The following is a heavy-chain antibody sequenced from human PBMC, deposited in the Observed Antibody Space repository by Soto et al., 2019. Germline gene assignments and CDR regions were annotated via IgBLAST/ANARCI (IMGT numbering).Heavy chain of an antibody. D-gene: IGHD3-10*01. CDR3: TADTMVRGVRFYYYYYMDV. CDR2: IKSKTDGGTT. J-gene: IGHJ6*03. V-gene: IGHV3-15*01. CDR1: GFTFSNAW. Sequence: GVSLRLSCAASGFTFSNAWMSWVRQAPGKGLEWVGRIKSKTDGGTTDYAAPVKGRFTISRDDSKNTLYLQMNSLKTEDTAVYYCTADTMVRGVRFYYYYYMDVWGKGTTVTVSS.